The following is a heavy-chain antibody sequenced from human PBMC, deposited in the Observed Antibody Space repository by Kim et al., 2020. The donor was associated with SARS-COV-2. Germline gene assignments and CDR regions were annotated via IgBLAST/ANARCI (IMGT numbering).Heavy chain of an antibody. CDR1: GFTFSSLW. Sequence: GGSLRLSCAASGFTFSSLWMSWVRQAPGKGLEWVAHIRQDGVEKYYVDSLKGRFTISRDNTKNSLYLQMISLRAEDTALYYCARLRSTWHIDYWGQGTLVTVSS. CDR3: ARLRSTWHIDY. CDR2: IRQDGVEK. V-gene: IGHV3-7*01. J-gene: IGHJ4*02. D-gene: IGHD2-2*01.